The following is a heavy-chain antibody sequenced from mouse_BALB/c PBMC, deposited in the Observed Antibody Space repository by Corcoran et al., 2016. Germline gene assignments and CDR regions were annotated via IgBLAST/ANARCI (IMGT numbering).Heavy chain of an antibody. V-gene: IGHV1S136*01. Sequence: EVQLQQSGPELVKPGASVKMSCKASGYTFTSYVMHWVKQKPGQGLEWIGYIYPYNDDTKYNEEFKGKATLTSDKSSITAYMELNSLTAEDSAVYYCAREVPGGYPFDYWGQGTTLTVSS. J-gene: IGHJ2*01. CDR1: GYTFTSYV. CDR3: AREVPGGYPFDY. D-gene: IGHD2-2*01. CDR2: IYPYNDDT.